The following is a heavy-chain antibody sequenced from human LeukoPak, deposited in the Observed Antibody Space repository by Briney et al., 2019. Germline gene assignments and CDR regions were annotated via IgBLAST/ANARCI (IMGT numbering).Heavy chain of an antibody. CDR2: ISWNGGSI. V-gene: IGHV3-9*01. J-gene: IGHJ4*02. D-gene: IGHD3-9*01. Sequence: GRSLRLSCAASGFTFDDYGMHWVRQAPGKGLEWVSGISWNGGSIGYADSVKGRFTISRDNAKNSLYLQMNSLRAEDTALYYCAKDIYKYYDISTGPPFDYWGQGTLLT. CDR3: AKDIYKYYDISTGPPFDY. CDR1: GFTFDDYG.